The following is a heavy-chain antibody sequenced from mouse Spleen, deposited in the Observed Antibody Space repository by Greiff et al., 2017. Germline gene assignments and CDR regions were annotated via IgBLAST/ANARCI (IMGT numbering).Heavy chain of an antibody. D-gene: IGHD4-1*02. J-gene: IGHJ4*01. CDR2: IYPGDGDT. V-gene: IGHV1-82*01. CDR3: ARAQLGFYAMDY. CDR1: GYAFSSSW. Sequence: QVQLKESGPELVKPGASVKISCKASGYAFSSSWMNWVKQRPGKGLEWIGRIYPGDGDTNYNGKFKGKATLTADKSSSTAYMQLSSLTSEDSAVYFCARAQLGFYAMDYWGQGTSVTVSS.